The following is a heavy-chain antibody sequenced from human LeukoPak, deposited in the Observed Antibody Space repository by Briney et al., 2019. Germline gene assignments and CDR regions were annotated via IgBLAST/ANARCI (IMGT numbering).Heavy chain of an antibody. CDR1: GFTFSSYS. Sequence: GGSLRLSCAASGFTFSSYSMNWVRQAPGKGLEWVSSISSSSSYIYYADSVKGRFTISRDNAKNSLYLQMNSLRAEDTAVYYCARDQGGYYYDSPRDWFDPWGQGTLVTVSS. CDR2: ISSSSSYI. V-gene: IGHV3-21*01. D-gene: IGHD3-22*01. CDR3: ARDQGGYYYDSPRDWFDP. J-gene: IGHJ5*02.